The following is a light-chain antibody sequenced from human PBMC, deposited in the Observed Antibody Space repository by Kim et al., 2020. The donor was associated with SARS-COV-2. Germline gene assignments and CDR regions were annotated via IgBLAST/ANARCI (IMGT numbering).Light chain of an antibody. V-gene: IGKV1-17*03. J-gene: IGKJ1*01. CDR1: QGISKY. CDR2: AAS. Sequence: APVGCRVTISWRASQGISKYLAWLQQKTGKVPKRLRYAASSLQSGVPSRCSGSGSGTEFTLTISSLQPEDFATYYCLQHNSYPWTFGQGTKVDIK. CDR3: LQHNSYPWT.